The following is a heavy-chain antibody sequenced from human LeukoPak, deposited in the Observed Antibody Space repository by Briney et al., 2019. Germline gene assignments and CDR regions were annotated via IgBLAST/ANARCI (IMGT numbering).Heavy chain of an antibody. CDR1: GFTFSSYW. V-gene: IGHV3-7*01. D-gene: IGHD3-22*01. CDR3: ARDLTYYYDSSGYYYDAFDI. Sequence: GGSLRLSCAASGFTFSSYWMTWVPQAPGKGLEGVANIRQDGGEKYYVDSVKGRFPISRDNARNSLYLQMNSLRVEDKAVYYCARDLTYYYDSSGYYYDAFDIWGQGTMVTVSS. CDR2: IRQDGGEK. J-gene: IGHJ3*02.